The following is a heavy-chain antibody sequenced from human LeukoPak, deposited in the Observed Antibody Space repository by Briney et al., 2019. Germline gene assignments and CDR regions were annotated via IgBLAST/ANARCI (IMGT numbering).Heavy chain of an antibody. D-gene: IGHD3-10*01. CDR1: GYSFTSYW. CDR2: IYPGDSHT. V-gene: IGHV5-51*01. J-gene: IGHJ3*02. Sequence: GESLKISCQGTGYSFTSYWIGCVRQMPGKGLEWQGIIYPGDSHTRYSPSFQGQVTISADKSISTAYLQWSSLKASDTAMYYCVMVRGERDAFDIWGQGTMVTVSS. CDR3: VMVRGERDAFDI.